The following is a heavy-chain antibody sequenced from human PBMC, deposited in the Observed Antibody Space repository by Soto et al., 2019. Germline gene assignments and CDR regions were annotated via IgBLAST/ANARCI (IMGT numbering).Heavy chain of an antibody. CDR2: IYYSGST. D-gene: IGHD6-6*01. J-gene: IGHJ5*02. V-gene: IGHV4-30-4*01. CDR3: ARARGEYSSWFDP. CDR1: GGSISSGDYY. Sequence: SETLSLTCTVSGGSISSGDYYWSWIRQPPGKGLEWIGYIYYSGSTYYNPSLKSRVTISVDTSKNQFSLKLSSVTAADTAVYYCARARGEYSSWFDPWGQGTLVTVSS.